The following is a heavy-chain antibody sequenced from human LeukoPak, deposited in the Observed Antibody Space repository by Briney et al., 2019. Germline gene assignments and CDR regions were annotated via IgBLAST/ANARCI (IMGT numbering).Heavy chain of an antibody. J-gene: IGHJ4*02. CDR1: GGSISSGCS. Sequence: SQTRSLTCTVSGGSISSGCSWTWIRHHPGKGLEWIGYIYYSGSTYYNPSLKSRVTISVDTSKNQFSLKLNSVTAADTAVYYCARAIGSSWLYDYWGQGTLVTVSS. V-gene: IGHV4-31*03. CDR3: ARAIGSSWLYDY. D-gene: IGHD6-13*01. CDR2: IYYSGST.